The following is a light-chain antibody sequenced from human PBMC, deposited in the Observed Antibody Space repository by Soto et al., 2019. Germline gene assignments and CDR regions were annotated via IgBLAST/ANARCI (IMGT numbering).Light chain of an antibody. Sequence: DIQVTQSPSSLSASVGDRVTITCRASQGIDNYLAWIQHRPGKAPRSLIYAASNLHHGVPSKFRASGSGTDFTLTISSLQPEDFATYYCQKYNSAPETFGQGTKVEIK. CDR3: QKYNSAPET. V-gene: IGKV1-16*02. CDR2: AAS. J-gene: IGKJ1*01. CDR1: QGIDNY.